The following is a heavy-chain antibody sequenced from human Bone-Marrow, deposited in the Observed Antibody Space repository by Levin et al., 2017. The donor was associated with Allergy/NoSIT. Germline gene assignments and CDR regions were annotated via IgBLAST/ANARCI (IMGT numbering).Heavy chain of an antibody. Sequence: AGGSLRLSCAASGFTFSSYAMSWVRQAPGKGLEWVSGISGSGDSTYYADSTKGRSTISRENSKNTLYLQMNSLRAEDTAVYYCAKRRGYGDIDYWGQGTLVTVSS. CDR3: AKRRGYGDIDY. V-gene: IGHV3-23*01. CDR2: ISGSGDST. CDR1: GFTFSSYA. D-gene: IGHD4-17*01. J-gene: IGHJ4*02.